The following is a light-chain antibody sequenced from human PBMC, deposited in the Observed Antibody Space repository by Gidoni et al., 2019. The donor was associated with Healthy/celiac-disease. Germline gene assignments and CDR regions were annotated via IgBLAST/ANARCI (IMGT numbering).Light chain of an antibody. Sequence: SSDLTKDPTVSVALGQTVNITCRGDSLISHYASWYQQKPGQAPLLVIYGKDDRPSGIPDRFSGSTSGKTASLTITAVQADDEADYYCSSRDNSGDHVVFGGGTNLAVL. J-gene: IGLJ2*01. CDR1: SLISHY. CDR3: SSRDNSGDHVV. V-gene: IGLV3-19*01. CDR2: GKD.